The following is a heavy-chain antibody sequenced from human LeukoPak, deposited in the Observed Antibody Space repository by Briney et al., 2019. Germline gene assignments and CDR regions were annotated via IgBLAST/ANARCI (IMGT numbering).Heavy chain of an antibody. J-gene: IGHJ5*02. CDR2: INPNSGGT. CDR3: ARDLGDCSSTSCYNWFDP. V-gene: IGHV1-2*02. CDR1: GYTFTGYY. D-gene: IGHD2-2*01. Sequence: ASVKVSCKASGYTFTGYYMHWVRQAPGQGLEWMGWINPNSGGTNYAQKFQGRVTMTRDTSISTAYMELSSLRSEDMAVYYCARDLGDCSSTSCYNWFDPWGQGTLVTVSS.